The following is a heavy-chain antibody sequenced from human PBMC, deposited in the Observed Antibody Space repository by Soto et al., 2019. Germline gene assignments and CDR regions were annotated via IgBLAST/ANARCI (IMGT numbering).Heavy chain of an antibody. J-gene: IGHJ3*02. V-gene: IGHV1-69*06. CDR1: GGTLSDHG. D-gene: IGHD3-10*01. Sequence: QVQLEQSGAEVKKPGSSVKVSCKASGGTLSDHGVAWLRQAPGRGLEWMGVTIPVFNTAKYAQKFQGRVTVTADKFTNIAYMELSSLRSEDTAFYFCARGVYGSGNYYTGPSAFDIWGQGTMVIVSS. CDR2: TIPVFNTA. CDR3: ARGVYGSGNYYTGPSAFDI.